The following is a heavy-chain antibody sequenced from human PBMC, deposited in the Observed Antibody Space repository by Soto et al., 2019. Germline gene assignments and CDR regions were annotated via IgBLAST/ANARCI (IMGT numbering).Heavy chain of an antibody. J-gene: IGHJ4*02. CDR3: ARYFTVPAAIGY. D-gene: IGHD2-2*02. Sequence: ASVKVSCKASGYTFTSYAMHWVRQAPGQRLEWMGWINAGNGNTKYPQKFQGRVTITRDTSASTAYMELSSLRSEDTAVYYCARYFTVPAAIGYWGQGTLVTAPQ. CDR2: INAGNGNT. V-gene: IGHV1-3*01. CDR1: GYTFTSYA.